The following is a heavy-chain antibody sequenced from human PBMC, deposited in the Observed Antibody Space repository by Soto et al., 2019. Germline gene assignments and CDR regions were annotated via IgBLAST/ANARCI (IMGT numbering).Heavy chain of an antibody. CDR3: EKATPGTEEHFAMDV. Sequence: GWLGRSGVASGCTVSTNAMSGVRQAPGEGLERVSTFSGSGGNRYYAESVKGRLTSARDDCKNTLYLQMNSLRVEDTAIYYCEKATPGTEEHFAMDVWGQGTKVTVYS. V-gene: IGHV3-23*01. J-gene: IGHJ6*02. CDR2: FSGSGGNR. CDR1: GCTVSTNA. D-gene: IGHD3-10*01.